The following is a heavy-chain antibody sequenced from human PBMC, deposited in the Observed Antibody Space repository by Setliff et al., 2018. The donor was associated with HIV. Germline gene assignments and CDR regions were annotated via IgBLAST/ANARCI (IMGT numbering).Heavy chain of an antibody. J-gene: IGHJ3*02. D-gene: IGHD6-19*01. CDR2: IWYDGSNK. CDR3: ARHSDWYGNDAFDI. Sequence: PGGSLRLSCAASGFTFSNYAMHWVRQAPGKGLEWVAVIWYDGSNKYYSDSVKGRFTISRDNAKNTLYLQMNSQRGEDTAVYYCARHSDWYGNDAFDIWGQGTRVTVSS. CDR1: GFTFSNYA. V-gene: IGHV3-33*08.